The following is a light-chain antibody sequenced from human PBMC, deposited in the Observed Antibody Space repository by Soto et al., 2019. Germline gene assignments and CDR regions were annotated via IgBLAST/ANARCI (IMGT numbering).Light chain of an antibody. CDR1: QSLTTRY. Sequence: EIVLTQSPGTLSLSPGERATLSCRASQSLTTRYLAWYQHIPGQAPRLLIYGASSRATGTPDRFSGSGSGTDFTLTISGLEPEDFATYYCQQSYSTPTFGQGTRLEIK. CDR2: GAS. J-gene: IGKJ5*01. V-gene: IGKV3-20*01. CDR3: QQSYSTPT.